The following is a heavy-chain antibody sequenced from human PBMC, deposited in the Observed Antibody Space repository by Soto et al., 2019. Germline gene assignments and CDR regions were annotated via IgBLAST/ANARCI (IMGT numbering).Heavy chain of an antibody. J-gene: IGHJ4*02. CDR2: IWYDGSNK. D-gene: IGHD3-22*01. CDR1: GFTFSSYG. Sequence: GGSLRLSCAASGFTFSSYGMHWVRQAPGKGLEWVAVIWYDGSNKYYADSVKGRFTISRDNSKNTLYLQMNSLRAEDTAVYYCASDWNTYYYDSSGYYPISPLDYWGQGTLVTVSS. CDR3: ASDWNTYYYDSSGYYPISPLDY. V-gene: IGHV3-33*01.